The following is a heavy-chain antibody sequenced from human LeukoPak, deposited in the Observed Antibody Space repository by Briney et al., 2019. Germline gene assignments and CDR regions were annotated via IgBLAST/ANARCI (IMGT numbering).Heavy chain of an antibody. D-gene: IGHD6-19*01. J-gene: IGHJ3*02. CDR3: ARSYPFHGYSSGWTDAFDI. V-gene: IGHV7-4-1*02. CDR1: GYTFTSYA. CDR2: INTNTGNP. Sequence: ASVKVSCKASGYTFTSYAMNWVRQAPGQGLEWMGWINTNTGNPTYAQGFTGRFVFSLDTSVSTAYLQISSLKAEDTAVYYCARSYPFHGYSSGWTDAFDIWGQGTMVTVSS.